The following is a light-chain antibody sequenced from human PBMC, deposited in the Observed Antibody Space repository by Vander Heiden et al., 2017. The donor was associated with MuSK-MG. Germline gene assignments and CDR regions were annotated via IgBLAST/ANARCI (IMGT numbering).Light chain of an antibody. J-gene: IGKJ1*01. V-gene: IGKV3-11*01. Sequence: EFVLTQSPATLSLSPGERATLPCRASQSVTTYLAWHQQKPGQAPRLLIYDASTRATGIPARFSGSRSGTDFTLTISSLEPEDFAVYYCQQRSGWPWTFGLGTKV. CDR2: DAS. CDR3: QQRSGWPWT. CDR1: QSVTTY.